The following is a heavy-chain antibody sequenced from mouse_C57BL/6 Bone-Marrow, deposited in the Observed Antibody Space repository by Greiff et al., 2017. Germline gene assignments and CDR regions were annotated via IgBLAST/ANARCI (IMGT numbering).Heavy chain of an antibody. V-gene: IGHV5-4*03. CDR1: GFTFSSYA. CDR2: ISDGGSYT. J-gene: IGHJ2*01. CDR3: ARVAYYSNYYFDY. D-gene: IGHD2-5*01. Sequence: EVKLMESGGGLVKPGGSLKLSCAASGFTFSSYAMSWVRQTPEKRLEWVATISDGGSYTYYPDNVKGRFTISRDNAKNNLYLQMSHLKSEDTAMYYCARVAYYSNYYFDYWGQGTTLTVSS.